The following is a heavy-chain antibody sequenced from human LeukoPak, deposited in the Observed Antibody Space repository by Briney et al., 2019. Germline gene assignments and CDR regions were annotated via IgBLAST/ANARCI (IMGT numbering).Heavy chain of an antibody. V-gene: IGHV3-74*01. CDR2: INSDGSIT. CDR1: GFTFSSYW. J-gene: IGHJ4*02. D-gene: IGHD3-22*01. CDR3: TRARGYSYDSFDY. Sequence: GGSLRLSCAVSGFTFSSYWMHWVRQAPGKGLVWVSRINSDGSITSYADSVKGRFTISRDNAKNTLYLQMNSLRAEDTAVYYCTRARGYSYDSFDYWGQGTLVTVSS.